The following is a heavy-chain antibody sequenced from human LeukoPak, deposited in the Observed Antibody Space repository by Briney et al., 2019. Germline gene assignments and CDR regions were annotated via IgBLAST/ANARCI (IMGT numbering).Heavy chain of an antibody. V-gene: IGHV1-3*01. J-gene: IGHJ3*02. CDR1: GYTFTSYA. CDR3: AREVDI. CDR2: INAGNGNT. Sequence: GASVKVSCKAPGYTFTSYAMHWVRQAPGQRLEWMGWINAGNGNTKYSQEFQGRVTMTTDTSTSTAYKELRSLRSDDTAVYYCAREVDIWGQGTLVTVSS.